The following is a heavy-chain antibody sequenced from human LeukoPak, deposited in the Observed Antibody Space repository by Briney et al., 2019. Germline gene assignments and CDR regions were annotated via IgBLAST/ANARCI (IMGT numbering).Heavy chain of an antibody. J-gene: IGHJ4*02. CDR1: GYTFSRQG. Sequence: PGGSLRLSCAASGYTFSRQGMHWVRQAPGKGLEWVALISYDGSNKYYADSVQGRFTISRDNSKNTLYVQMNSLRGDDTAVYFCAKDGSATSGSYLLDNWGQGTLVTVSS. CDR3: AKDGSATSGSYLLDN. CDR2: ISYDGSNK. D-gene: IGHD3-10*01. V-gene: IGHV3-30*18.